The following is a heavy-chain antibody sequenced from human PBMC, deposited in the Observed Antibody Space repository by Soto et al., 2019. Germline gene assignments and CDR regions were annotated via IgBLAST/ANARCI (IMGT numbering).Heavy chain of an antibody. V-gene: IGHV3-74*03. Sequence: GGSLRLSCAATGFTFGDYWMHWVRQPPGKGPEWVSRMTGDGRTTQYADSVKGRFTASRDNAKSTLYLQMNSLRAEDTAVYYCATAEVDYWGPGTLVTVS. J-gene: IGHJ4*02. CDR3: ATAEVDY. CDR2: MTGDGRTT. CDR1: GFTFGDYW.